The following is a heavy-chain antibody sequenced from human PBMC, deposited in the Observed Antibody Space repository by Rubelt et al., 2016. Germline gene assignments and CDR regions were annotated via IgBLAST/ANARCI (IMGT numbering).Heavy chain of an antibody. J-gene: IGHJ6*02. CDR2: INHSGST. CDR3: ARDGMRVRGVSRFYYGMDV. D-gene: IGHD3-10*01. CDR1: GGSFSGYY. Sequence: QVQLQQWGAGLLKPSETLSLTCAVYGGSFSGYYWSWIRQPPGKGLEWIGEINHSGSTNYNPSLKSVVTISVYTSKNQFSLRLSSVTAADTAVYYCARDGMRVRGVSRFYYGMDVWGQGTTVTVSS. V-gene: IGHV4-34*01.